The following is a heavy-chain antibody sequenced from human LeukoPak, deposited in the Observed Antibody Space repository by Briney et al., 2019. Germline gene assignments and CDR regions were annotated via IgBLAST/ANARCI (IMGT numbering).Heavy chain of an antibody. CDR3: ARGGSLGYSGYDWGFDY. J-gene: IGHJ4*02. CDR2: MNPNSGNT. Sequence: ASVKVSCKASGYTFTSYDINWVRQATGQGLEWMGWMNPNSGNTGYAQKFQGRVTITRNTSISTAYMELSSLRSEDTAVYYCARGGSLGYSGYDWGFDYWGQGTLITVSS. V-gene: IGHV1-8*03. D-gene: IGHD5-12*01. CDR1: GYTFTSYD.